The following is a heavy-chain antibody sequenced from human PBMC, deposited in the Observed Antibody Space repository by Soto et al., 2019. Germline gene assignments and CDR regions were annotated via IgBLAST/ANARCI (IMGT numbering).Heavy chain of an antibody. Sequence: QMQLVQSGPEVKKPGTSVKVSCKASGFTFTSSAMQWVRQARGQRLEWRGWIVVGSGNTNYAQKFKERVTITRAMYKSTAYMELSSLRFEDTAVYYCAAELYGANGYWGQGTLVTVSS. J-gene: IGHJ4*02. CDR3: AAELYGANGY. CDR1: GFTFTSSA. V-gene: IGHV1-58*02. D-gene: IGHD2-2*02. CDR2: IVVGSGNT.